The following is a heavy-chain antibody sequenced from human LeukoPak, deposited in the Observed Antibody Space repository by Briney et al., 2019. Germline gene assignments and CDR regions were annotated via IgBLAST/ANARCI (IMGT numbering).Heavy chain of an antibody. D-gene: IGHD6-13*01. CDR3: ARGTRSSWYGDDY. J-gene: IGHJ4*02. Sequence: PSETLSLTCAVYGGPFSGYYWSWIRQPPGKGLEWIGEINHSGSTNYNPSLKSRVTISVDTSKNQFSLKLSSVTAADTAVYYCARGTRSSWYGDDYWGQGTLVTVSS. CDR2: INHSGST. V-gene: IGHV4-34*01. CDR1: GGPFSGYY.